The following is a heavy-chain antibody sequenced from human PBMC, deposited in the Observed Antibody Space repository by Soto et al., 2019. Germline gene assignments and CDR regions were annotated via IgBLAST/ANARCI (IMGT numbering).Heavy chain of an antibody. V-gene: IGHV3-49*05. D-gene: IGHD3-10*01. CDR3: TRGTLLWFGELLAAFDY. CDR1: GFTFGDYA. CDR2: IRSKAYGGTT. J-gene: IGHJ4*02. Sequence: EVQLVESGGGLVKPGRSLRLSCTASGFTFGDYAMSWFRQAPGKGLEWVGFIRSKAYGGTTEYAASVKGRFTISRDDSKSIAYLQMNSLKTEDTAVYYCTRGTLLWFGELLAAFDYWGQGTLVTVSS.